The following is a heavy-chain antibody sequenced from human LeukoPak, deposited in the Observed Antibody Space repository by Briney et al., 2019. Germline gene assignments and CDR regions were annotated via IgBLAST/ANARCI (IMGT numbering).Heavy chain of an antibody. CDR3: ARLCDGVKRQLVPPKYYYYMDV. Sequence: SQTLSLTCTVSGDSISSGDYYWSWIRQPAGKGLEWIGRISSSGSTNYNPSLKSRVTISVDTSKNQFSLKLSSVTAADTAVYYCARLCDGVKRQLVPPKYYYYMDVWGKGTTVTISS. CDR2: ISSSGST. D-gene: IGHD6-13*01. V-gene: IGHV4-61*02. CDR1: GDSISSGDYY. J-gene: IGHJ6*03.